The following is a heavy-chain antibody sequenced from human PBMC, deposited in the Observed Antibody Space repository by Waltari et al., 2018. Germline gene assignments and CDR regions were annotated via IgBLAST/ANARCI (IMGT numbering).Heavy chain of an antibody. CDR1: VYSISSGYY. D-gene: IGHD3-10*01. CDR3: ARGDMVHDEGPLDV. Sequence: QVQLQESGPGLVKPSETLSLTCAVSVYSISSGYYWGLIRQPPGKGLEWIGSIYHSGSTYYNPSLKSRVTISVDTSKNQFSLKLSSVTAADTAVYYCARGDMVHDEGPLDVWGQGTTVTVSS. J-gene: IGHJ6*02. CDR2: IYHSGST. V-gene: IGHV4-38-2*01.